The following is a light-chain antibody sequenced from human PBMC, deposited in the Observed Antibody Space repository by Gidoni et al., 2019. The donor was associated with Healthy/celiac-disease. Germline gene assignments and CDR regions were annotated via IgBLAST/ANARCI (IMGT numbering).Light chain of an antibody. CDR3: QQLNSYPRT. Sequence: DIQLTQSPSFLSASVGDRVTITCRASQGISSYLAWYQQKPGKAPKLLIYAASTFQSGVPSRFSGSGSGTAFTLTISSLQPVDFATYYCQQLNSYPRTFGQGTKLEIK. J-gene: IGKJ2*01. CDR1: QGISSY. V-gene: IGKV1-9*01. CDR2: AAS.